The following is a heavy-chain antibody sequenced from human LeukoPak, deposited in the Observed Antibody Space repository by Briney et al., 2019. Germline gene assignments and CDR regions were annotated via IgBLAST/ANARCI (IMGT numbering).Heavy chain of an antibody. Sequence: PGGSLRLSCAASGFTVSSNYMSGVRQAPGKGLEWVSVLYSGGSTYYADSVKGRFTISRDNSRNTLYLQMSSLRAEDTAVYYCARAPPGYCSGGSCSRPLDLWGQGTLVTVSS. J-gene: IGHJ5*02. V-gene: IGHV3-66*01. CDR2: LYSGGST. D-gene: IGHD2-15*01. CDR1: GFTVSSNY. CDR3: ARAPPGYCSGGSCSRPLDL.